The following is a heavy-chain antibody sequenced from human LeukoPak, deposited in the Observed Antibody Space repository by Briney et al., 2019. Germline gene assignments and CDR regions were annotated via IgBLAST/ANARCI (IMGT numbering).Heavy chain of an antibody. CDR1: GYTFTGYY. CDR2: INPNSGGT. D-gene: IGHD2-2*01. J-gene: IGHJ4*02. Sequence: ASVKVSCKASGYTFTGYYMHWVRQAPGQGLEWMGWINPNSGGTNYAQKFQGRVTMTRDTSISTAYMELSRLRSDDTAVYYCARGGELVVPAYYFDYWGQGTLVTVSS. V-gene: IGHV1-2*02. CDR3: ARGGELVVPAYYFDY.